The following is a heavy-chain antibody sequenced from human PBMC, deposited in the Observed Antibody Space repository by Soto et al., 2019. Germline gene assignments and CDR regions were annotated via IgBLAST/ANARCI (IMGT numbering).Heavy chain of an antibody. D-gene: IGHD2-21*01. V-gene: IGHV5-10-1*01. J-gene: IGHJ6*02. Sequence: GESLKISCKGSGYRFTSYWISWVRQMPGKGLEWMGRIDPSDSYTNYSPSFQGHVTISADKSISTAYLQWSSLKASDTAMYYCARLNGVVVHDILDYYYYGMDVWGQGTTVTVSS. CDR1: GYRFTSYW. CDR2: IDPSDSYT. CDR3: ARLNGVVVHDILDYYYYGMDV.